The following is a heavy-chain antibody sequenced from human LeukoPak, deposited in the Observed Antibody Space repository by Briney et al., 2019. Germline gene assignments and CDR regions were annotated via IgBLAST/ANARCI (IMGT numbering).Heavy chain of an antibody. CDR3: AKIGSSHDFDY. CDR2: ISAYNGNT. J-gene: IGHJ4*02. Sequence: ASVKVSCKASGYTFTSYGISWVRQAPGQGLEWMGWISAYNGNTNYAQKLQGRVTMTRDTSISTAYMELSSLKSDDTAVYHCAKIGSSHDFDYWGQGTLITVSS. D-gene: IGHD1-26*01. CDR1: GYTFTSYG. V-gene: IGHV1-18*01.